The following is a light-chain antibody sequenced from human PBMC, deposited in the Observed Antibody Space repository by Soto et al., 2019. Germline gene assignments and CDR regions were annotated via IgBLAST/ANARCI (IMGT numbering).Light chain of an antibody. CDR1: SSDVGYYNY. Sequence: QSALTQPASVSGSPGQSITISCTGTSSDVGYYNYVSWFQQHPGKAPKLMIYEVVNRPSGVSIRFSGSKSGDTASLTITGLQAEDEADYYCSSYAAGSIYVFGTGTKVNV. V-gene: IGLV2-14*01. CDR2: EVV. CDR3: SSYAAGSIYV. J-gene: IGLJ1*01.